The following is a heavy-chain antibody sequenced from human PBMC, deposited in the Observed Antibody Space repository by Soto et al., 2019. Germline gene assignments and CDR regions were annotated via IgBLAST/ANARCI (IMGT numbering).Heavy chain of an antibody. V-gene: IGHV3-23*01. CDR3: ARGVTYYYGSGSFWFDY. J-gene: IGHJ4*02. CDR1: GFTFSSYA. Sequence: GGSLRLSCAASGFTFSSYAMSWGRQAPGKGLEWVSAISGSGGSTYYADSVKGRFTISRDNSKNTLYLQMNSLRAEDTAVYYCARGVTYYYGSGSFWFDYWGQGTLVTVSS. D-gene: IGHD3-10*01. CDR2: ISGSGGST.